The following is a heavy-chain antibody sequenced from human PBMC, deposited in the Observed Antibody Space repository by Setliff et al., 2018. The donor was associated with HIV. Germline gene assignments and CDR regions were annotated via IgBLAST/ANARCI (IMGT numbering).Heavy chain of an antibody. CDR2: IYTSGST. D-gene: IGHD2-15*01. V-gene: IGHV4-61*09. CDR1: GGSISSGSYL. Sequence: SETLSLTCTVSGGSISSGSYLWNWIRQPAGKGLEWIGHIYTSGSTVYNPSLKSRVTILLNRSKNQLSLKLTSVTAADTAVYYCARELGAAVVNDYYYYYMDVWGKGTTVTVS. J-gene: IGHJ6*03. CDR3: ARELGAAVVNDYYYYYMDV.